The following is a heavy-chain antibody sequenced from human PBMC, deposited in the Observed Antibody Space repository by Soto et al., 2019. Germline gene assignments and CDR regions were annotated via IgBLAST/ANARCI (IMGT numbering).Heavy chain of an antibody. CDR2: ISGSGGST. CDR3: AKSITMIVGPLDY. Sequence: GGSLRLSCAASGFTFSSYAMSWVRQAPGKGLEWVSAISGSGGSTYYAASVKGRFTISRDFSKNTLYLQMNSLRAEDTAVYYCAKSITMIVGPLDYWGQGTLVTVSS. D-gene: IGHD3-22*01. J-gene: IGHJ4*02. V-gene: IGHV3-23*01. CDR1: GFTFSSYA.